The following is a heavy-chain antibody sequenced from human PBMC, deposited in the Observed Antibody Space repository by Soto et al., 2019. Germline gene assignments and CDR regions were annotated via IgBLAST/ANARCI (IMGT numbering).Heavy chain of an antibody. CDR2: IKSKTDGGTT. J-gene: IGHJ4*02. CDR1: GFTFSNAW. CDR3: TTEYYYDSSGYYYPFDY. D-gene: IGHD3-22*01. V-gene: IGHV3-15*01. Sequence: GGSLRLSCAASGFTFSNAWMSWVRQAPGKGLDWVGRIKSKTDGGTTDYAAPVKGRFTISRDDSKTTLYLQMNSLKTEDTAVYYCTTEYYYDSSGYYYPFDYWGQGTLVTVSS.